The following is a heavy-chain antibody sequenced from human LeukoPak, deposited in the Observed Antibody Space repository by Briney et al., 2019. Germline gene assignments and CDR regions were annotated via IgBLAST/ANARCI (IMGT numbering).Heavy chain of an antibody. Sequence: GASVKVSCKASGYTFTGYYMHWVRQAPGQGLEWMGWINPNSGGTNYAQKFQGRVTMTRDTSISTAYMELSRLRSDDTAVYYCARAPLDAYYYYMDVWGKGTTVTVSS. D-gene: IGHD3-9*01. CDR3: ARAPLDAYYYYMDV. V-gene: IGHV1-2*02. CDR2: INPNSGGT. CDR1: GYTFTGYY. J-gene: IGHJ6*03.